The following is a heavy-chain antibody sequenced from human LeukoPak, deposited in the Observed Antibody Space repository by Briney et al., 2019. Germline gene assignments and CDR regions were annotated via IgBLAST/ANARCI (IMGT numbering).Heavy chain of an antibody. CDR2: IYHSGST. CDR1: GYSISSGYY. V-gene: IGHV4-38-2*02. Sequence: SETLSLTCTVSGYSISSGYYWGWIRQPPGKGLEWIGSIYHSGSTYYNPSLKSRVTISVDTSKNQFSLKLSSVTAADTAVYYCARARGYSYGYSLVDPINYDYWGQGALVTVSS. D-gene: IGHD5-18*01. CDR3: ARARGYSYGYSLVDPINYDY. J-gene: IGHJ4*02.